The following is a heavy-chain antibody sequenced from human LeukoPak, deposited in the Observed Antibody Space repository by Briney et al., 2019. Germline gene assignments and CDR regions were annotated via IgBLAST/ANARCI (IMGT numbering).Heavy chain of an antibody. CDR2: INPNSGGT. Sequence: ASVKVSCKASGYTFTGYYMHWVRQAPGQGLEWMGRINPNSGGTNYAQKFQGRVTMIRDTSISTAYMELSRLRSDDTAVYYCAIAIKDSYGFGWGQGTLVTVSS. J-gene: IGHJ4*02. CDR3: AIAIKDSYGFG. D-gene: IGHD5-18*01. V-gene: IGHV1-2*06. CDR1: GYTFTGYY.